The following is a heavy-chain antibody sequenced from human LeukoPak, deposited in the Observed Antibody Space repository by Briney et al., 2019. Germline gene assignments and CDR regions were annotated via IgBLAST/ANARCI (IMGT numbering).Heavy chain of an antibody. Sequence: GSLSLSCAASGFTFSSYAMSWVRPAPGKGLEWVAAISGSGGSTYYADSVKGRFTISRDNSKNTLYLQMNSLRAEDTAVYYCAKSGSGWYIFDYWGQGTLVTVSS. V-gene: IGHV3-23*01. J-gene: IGHJ4*02. CDR2: ISGSGGST. CDR1: GFTFSSYA. CDR3: AKSGSGWYIFDY. D-gene: IGHD6-19*01.